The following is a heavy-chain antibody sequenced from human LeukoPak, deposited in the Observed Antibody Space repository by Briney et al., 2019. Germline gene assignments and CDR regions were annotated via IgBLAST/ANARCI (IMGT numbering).Heavy chain of an antibody. CDR1: GFTFSSYG. Sequence: SGGSLRLSCAASGFTFSSYGMHWVRQAPGKGLEWVAVISYDGGNQYYADSVKGRFTISRDNSKNTLYLQMNSLRGEDTAVYYCAKYVRAYYYYHYGLDVWGQGTTVTVSS. D-gene: IGHD3-10*02. J-gene: IGHJ6*02. V-gene: IGHV3-30*18. CDR2: ISYDGGNQ. CDR3: AKYVRAYYYYHYGLDV.